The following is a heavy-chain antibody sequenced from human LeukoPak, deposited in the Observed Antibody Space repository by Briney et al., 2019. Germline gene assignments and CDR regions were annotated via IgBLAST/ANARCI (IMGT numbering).Heavy chain of an antibody. CDR1: GGSISSTNW. D-gene: IGHD1-26*01. J-gene: IGHJ4*02. CDR3: SRESGAFCPFGY. CDR2: ISLTGET. Sequence: SQTLSLTCGVSGGSISSTNWWSWVRHPPGQGLQWIGEISLTGETNYNPSLNGRVTMSLDKSRNQLSLKLTSVTAADTAIYYCSRESGAFCPFGYWGQGTLVIVPP. V-gene: IGHV4-4*02.